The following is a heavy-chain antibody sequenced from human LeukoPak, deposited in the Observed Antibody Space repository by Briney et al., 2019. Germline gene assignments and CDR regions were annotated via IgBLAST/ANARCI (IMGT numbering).Heavy chain of an antibody. Sequence: ASVKVSCKASGYTFTGYYMHWVRQAPGQGLEWMGWINPNSGGTNYAQKFQGRVTMTRDTSISTACMELSRLRSDDTAVYYCARRYCSSTSCYGEMGDYYYYYYMDVWGKGTTVTVSS. CDR1: GYTFTGYY. D-gene: IGHD2-2*01. CDR3: ARRYCSSTSCYGEMGDYYYYYYMDV. V-gene: IGHV1-2*02. CDR2: INPNSGGT. J-gene: IGHJ6*03.